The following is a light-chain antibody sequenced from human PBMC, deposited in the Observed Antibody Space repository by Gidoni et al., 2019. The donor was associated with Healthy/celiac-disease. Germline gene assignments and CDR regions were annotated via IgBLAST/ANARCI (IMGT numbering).Light chain of an antibody. Sequence: EIVLTQPPAPLSVSPGERATLSCRASQSVSSNLAWYQQKPGQAPRLLIYGASTRATGIPARFSGSGSGAEFTLTISSLQYEDFAVYYCQQYNNWPLTFGGGTKVEIK. V-gene: IGKV3-15*01. CDR1: QSVSSN. CDR2: GAS. CDR3: QQYNNWPLT. J-gene: IGKJ4*01.